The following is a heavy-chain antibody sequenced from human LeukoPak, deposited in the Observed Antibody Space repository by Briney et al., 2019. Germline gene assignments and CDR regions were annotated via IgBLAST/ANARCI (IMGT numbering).Heavy chain of an antibody. D-gene: IGHD3-22*01. CDR1: GYIFTSYW. V-gene: IGHV5-51*01. CDR2: IYPGDSDT. CDR3: ARGPYYYDSSGYYAFDI. J-gene: IGHJ3*02. Sequence: GASLQISCKGSGYIFTSYWIGWVRQMPGKGLEWMGIIYPGDSDTRYSPSFQGQVTISADKSISTAYLQWSSLKASDTAMYHCARGPYYYDSSGYYAFDIWGQGTMVTVSS.